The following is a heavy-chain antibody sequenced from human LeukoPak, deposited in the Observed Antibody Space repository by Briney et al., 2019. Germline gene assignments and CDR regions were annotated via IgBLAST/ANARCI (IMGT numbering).Heavy chain of an antibody. V-gene: IGHV3-23*01. D-gene: IGHD3-9*01. CDR1: GFTFSSYA. Sequence: GGSLRLSCAASGFTFSSYAMSWVRQAPGKGLEWVSAITGSGDTTYYADSVKGRFTVSRDNSKNTLYVEMNTLRAEDTAVYYCAKWGDYDILTGYYVSDFWGQGTLVTVSS. CDR2: ITGSGDTT. CDR3: AKWGDYDILTGYYVSDF. J-gene: IGHJ4*02.